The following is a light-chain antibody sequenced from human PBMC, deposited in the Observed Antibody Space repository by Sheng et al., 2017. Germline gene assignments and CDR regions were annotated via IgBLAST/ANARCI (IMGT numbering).Light chain of an antibody. CDR3: SSFSRSNTWV. CDR1: SSDVGGYDY. Sequence: QSALTQPPSASGSLGQSVTISCTGTSSDVGGYDYVSWYQQHPGKAPKLLIYEVNKRPSGVPDRFSGSKFGNTASLTVSGLQAEDEADYYCSSFSRSNTWVFGGGTKLTVL. CDR2: EVN. J-gene: IGLJ3*02. V-gene: IGLV2-8*01.